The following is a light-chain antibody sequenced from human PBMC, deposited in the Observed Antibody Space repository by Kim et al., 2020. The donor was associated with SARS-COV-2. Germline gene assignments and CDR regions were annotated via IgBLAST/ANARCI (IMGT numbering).Light chain of an antibody. CDR2: GTS. J-gene: IGKJ4*01. CDR1: QSVRSST. CDR3: QVYGYSPRLT. Sequence: VLTQSPGTLSLSPGERATLSCRASQSVRSSTLAWYQQRPGLAPRLLLYGTSTRATGIADRFSGSGSATDFTLTITGLEPEDFAVYYCQVYGYSPRLTFGGGTKVDIK. V-gene: IGKV3-20*01.